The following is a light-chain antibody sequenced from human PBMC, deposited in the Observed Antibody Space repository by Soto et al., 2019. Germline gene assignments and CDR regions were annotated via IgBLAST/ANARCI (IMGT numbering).Light chain of an antibody. J-gene: IGKJ2*01. CDR1: QSISSW. Sequence: DIQMTQSPSTLSASVGDRATITCRASQSISSWLAWYQQKPGKAPKLLIYDASSLESGVPSRFSGSGSGTEFTLTISSLQPDDFATYYCLQDFDYPYTFGQGTKVDIK. CDR2: DAS. CDR3: LQDFDYPYT. V-gene: IGKV1-5*01.